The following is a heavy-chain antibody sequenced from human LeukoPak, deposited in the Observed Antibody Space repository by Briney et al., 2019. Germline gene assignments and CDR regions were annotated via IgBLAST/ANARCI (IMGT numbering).Heavy chain of an antibody. Sequence: GASVKVSCKASGYTFTSYGISWVRQAPGQGLEWMGWFSAYNGSTNYEQKLQGRVTMTTDTSTSTAYMDLRSLRSDDTAVYYCARASSVTIPGYYFDFWGQGTLVTVSS. CDR1: GYTFTSYG. D-gene: IGHD3-9*01. V-gene: IGHV1-18*01. CDR3: ARASSVTIPGYYFDF. J-gene: IGHJ4*02. CDR2: FSAYNGST.